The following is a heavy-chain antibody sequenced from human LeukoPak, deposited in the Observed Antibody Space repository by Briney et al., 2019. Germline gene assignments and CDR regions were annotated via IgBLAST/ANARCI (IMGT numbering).Heavy chain of an antibody. CDR1: GFTFNNYA. V-gene: IGHV3-23*01. D-gene: IGHD6-19*01. CDR3: AKQSSGWFDY. J-gene: IGHJ4*02. Sequence: GGSLRLFCAASGFTFNNYAMSWVRQAPGKGLEWVSAISGRGGSTYYADSVKGRFTISRDNSKNTLYLQMNSLRAEDTAVYYCAKQSSGWFDYWGQGTLVTVSS. CDR2: ISGRGGST.